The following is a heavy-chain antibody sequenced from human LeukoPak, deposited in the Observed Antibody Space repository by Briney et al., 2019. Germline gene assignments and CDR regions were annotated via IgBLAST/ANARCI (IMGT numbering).Heavy chain of an antibody. CDR2: IIPIFGTA. CDR1: VGTFSSYA. Sequence: SVKVSCKASVGTFSSYAISWVRQAPGQGGDGMGGIIPIFGTANYAQKFQGRVTITADESTSTAYMELSSLRSEDTAVYYCARTAMVANYYYYYYMDVRGKGTTVTVSS. V-gene: IGHV1-69*13. D-gene: IGHD5-18*01. CDR3: ARTAMVANYYYYYYMDV. J-gene: IGHJ6*03.